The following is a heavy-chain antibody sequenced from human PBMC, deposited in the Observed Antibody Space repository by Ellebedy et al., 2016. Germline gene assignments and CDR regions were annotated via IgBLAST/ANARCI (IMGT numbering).Heavy chain of an antibody. Sequence: SLKISXAASGFTFSSYAMSWVRQAPGKGLEWVSGISWNSGSIGYADSVKGRFTISRDNAKNSLYLQMNSLRAEDTAVYYCAKDCESSSWYDYYYYGMDVWGQGTTVTVSS. J-gene: IGHJ6*02. CDR2: ISWNSGSI. V-gene: IGHV3-9*01. CDR1: GFTFSSYA. CDR3: AKDCESSSWYDYYYYGMDV. D-gene: IGHD6-13*01.